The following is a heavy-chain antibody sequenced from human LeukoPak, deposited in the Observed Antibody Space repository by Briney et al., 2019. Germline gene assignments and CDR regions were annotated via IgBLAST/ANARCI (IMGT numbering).Heavy chain of an antibody. CDR3: ARGRVVVVAARRYGMDV. J-gene: IGHJ6*02. D-gene: IGHD2-15*01. CDR2: IKQDGSEK. V-gene: IGHV3-7*01. CDR1: GFTFSNYW. Sequence: GLVQLGGSLRLSCAASGFTFSNYWMGWVRQAPGEGLEWVANIKQDGSEKRYVDPVKGRFTISRDNAKNSLYLQMNSLRAEDTGVYYCARGRVVVVAARRYGMDVWGQGTTVTVSS.